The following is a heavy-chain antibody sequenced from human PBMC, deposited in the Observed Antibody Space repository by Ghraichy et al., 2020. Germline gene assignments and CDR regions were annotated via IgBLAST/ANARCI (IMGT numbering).Heavy chain of an antibody. Sequence: SETLSLTCAVYGGSFSGYYWSWIRQPPGKGLEWIGEINHSGSTNYNPSLKSRVTISVDTSKNQFSLKLSSVTAADTAVYYCARAWFGDYGMDVWGQGTTVTVSS. V-gene: IGHV4-34*01. CDR2: INHSGST. CDR1: GGSFSGYY. CDR3: ARAWFGDYGMDV. D-gene: IGHD3-10*01. J-gene: IGHJ6*02.